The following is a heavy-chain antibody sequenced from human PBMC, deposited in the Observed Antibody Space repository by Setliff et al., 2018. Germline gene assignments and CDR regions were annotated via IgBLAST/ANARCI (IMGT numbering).Heavy chain of an antibody. CDR2: INRSGSII. CDR3: AGRRANAASFDH. CDR1: GFTFSNSE. Sequence: GGSLRLSCAASGFTFSNSEMNWVRQAPGKGLEWIAFINRSGSIIYYADSVKGRFTVSRDNAKNSLYLQMNSLRAEDTAVFYCAGRRANAASFDHWGQGALVTVSS. V-gene: IGHV3-48*03. J-gene: IGHJ4*02. D-gene: IGHD2-15*01.